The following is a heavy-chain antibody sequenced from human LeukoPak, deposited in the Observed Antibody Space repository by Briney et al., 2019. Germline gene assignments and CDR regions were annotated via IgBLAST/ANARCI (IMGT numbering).Heavy chain of an antibody. D-gene: IGHD6-13*01. V-gene: IGHV3-21*01. J-gene: IGHJ4*02. Sequence: GGSLRLSCAASGFTFSSYSMNWVRQAPGKGLEWVSSISSSSSYIYYADTVKGRFTISRDNAKNSLYLQMNSLRAEDTAVYYCARRDSSSWDYWGQGTLVTVSS. CDR1: GFTFSSYS. CDR3: ARRDSSSWDY. CDR2: ISSSSSYI.